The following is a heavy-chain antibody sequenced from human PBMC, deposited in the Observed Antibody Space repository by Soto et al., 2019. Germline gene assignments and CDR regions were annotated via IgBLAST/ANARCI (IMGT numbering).Heavy chain of an antibody. D-gene: IGHD2-2*01. J-gene: IGHJ6*02. CDR2: ISAYNGNT. CDR3: AREDIVVVQAAKGGNYYYGMDV. V-gene: IGHV1-18*04. Sequence: QVQLVQSGAEVKKPGASVKVSCKASGYTFTSYGISWVRQAPGQGLEWMGWISAYNGNTNYAQKLQGRVTMTTDTSTSTAYMELRSLRYDDTAVYYCAREDIVVVQAAKGGNYYYGMDVWGQGNTVNVSS. CDR1: GYTFTSYG.